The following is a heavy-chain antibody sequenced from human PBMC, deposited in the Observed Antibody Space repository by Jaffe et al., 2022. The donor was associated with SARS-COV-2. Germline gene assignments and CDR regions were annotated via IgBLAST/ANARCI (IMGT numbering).Heavy chain of an antibody. CDR3: ARLGRTYGKYYFDS. D-gene: IGHD3-10*01. J-gene: IGHJ4*02. CDR1: GGSFSGLY. Sequence: QIQLQQWGAGLLKPSETLSLTCSVHGGSFSGLYWAWIRQPPGKTLEWVGEINQNGNTNYNPSLKSRVAIFLDTSKTQFSLTLRSVNATDTATYYCARLGRTYGKYYFDSWGQGTPVTVSS. V-gene: IGHV4-34*01. CDR2: INQNGNT.